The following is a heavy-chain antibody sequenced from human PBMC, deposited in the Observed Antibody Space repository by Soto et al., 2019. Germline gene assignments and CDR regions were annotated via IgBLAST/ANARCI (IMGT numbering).Heavy chain of an antibody. CDR3: ARDFTAMVNDLSYFHGIDV. J-gene: IGHJ6*02. Sequence: QVELVESGGGVVQPGRSLRLSCAASGFTFSSFGMHWVRQAPGKGLQWVAVISFDGTKIYYADSVKGRFTISRDSSKNRLYLQRNSLRGEDTAVYYCARDFTAMVNDLSYFHGIDVWGQGTTVAVS. V-gene: IGHV3-30*13. CDR1: GFTFSSFG. CDR2: ISFDGTKI. D-gene: IGHD5-18*01.